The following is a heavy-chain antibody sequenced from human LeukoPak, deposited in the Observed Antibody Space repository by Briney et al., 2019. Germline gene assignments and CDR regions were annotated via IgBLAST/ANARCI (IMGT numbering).Heavy chain of an antibody. CDR2: INTDGGNT. CDR3: ARRGYTYAYDY. J-gene: IGHJ4*02. Sequence: GGSLRPSCAASGFTFRSSLMHWVRQAPGKGLEYVSSINTDGGNTFYANSVKGRFTISRDNSKNTLYLQMGSLRAEDMAVYYCARRGYTYAYDYWGQGTLVTVSS. D-gene: IGHD5-18*01. CDR1: GFTFRSSL. V-gene: IGHV3-64*01.